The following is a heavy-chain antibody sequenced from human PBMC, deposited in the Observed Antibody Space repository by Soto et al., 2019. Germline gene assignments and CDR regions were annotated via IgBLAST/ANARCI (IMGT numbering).Heavy chain of an antibody. V-gene: IGHV1-69*12. CDR2: IIHIFGTA. D-gene: IGHD6-13*01. J-gene: IGHJ5*02. Sequence: QVQLVQSGAEVKKPGSSVKVSCKASGGTFSSYAISWVRQAPGQGLEWMGGIIHIFGTANYAQKFQGRVTITADESTSTAYMELSSLRSEDTAVYYCARGIAAAGTEYNWFDPWGQGTLVTVSS. CDR1: GGTFSSYA. CDR3: ARGIAAAGTEYNWFDP.